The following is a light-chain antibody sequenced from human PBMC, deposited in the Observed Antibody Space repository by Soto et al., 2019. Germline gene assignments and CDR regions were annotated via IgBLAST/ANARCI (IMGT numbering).Light chain of an antibody. CDR2: EVS. CDR3: NSYTNTTIRV. V-gene: IGLV2-14*01. Sequence: QSALTQPASVSGSPGQSITISCTGTSSDVGGYNFVSWYQQYPGKAPKLMIYEVSNRPSGVSDRFSGSKSGNTASLIISGLQAEDEADYYCNSYTNTTIRVFGGGTKLTVL. CDR1: SSDVGGYNF. J-gene: IGLJ2*01.